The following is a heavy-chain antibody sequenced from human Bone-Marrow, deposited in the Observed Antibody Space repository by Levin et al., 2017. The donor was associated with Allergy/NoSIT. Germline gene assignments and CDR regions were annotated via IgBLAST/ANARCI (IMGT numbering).Heavy chain of an antibody. J-gene: IGHJ4*02. V-gene: IGHV4-39*01. CDR1: GGSISTSPYY. Sequence: SQTLSLTCTVSGGSISTSPYYGGWIRQPPGKGLEWIGSISYSGSTYYNPSLKSRVTISVHTSKNQLSLKLSSVTAADTALYYCASGPNAYYFDYWGQGTLVTVSS. D-gene: IGHD3-16*01. CDR3: ASGPNAYYFDY. CDR2: ISYSGST.